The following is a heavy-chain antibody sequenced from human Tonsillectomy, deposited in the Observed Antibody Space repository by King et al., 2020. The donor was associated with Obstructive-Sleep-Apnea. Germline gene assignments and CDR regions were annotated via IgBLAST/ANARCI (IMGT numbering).Heavy chain of an antibody. J-gene: IGHJ4*02. Sequence: VQLVESGGGLVKPGGSLRLSCAASGFTFTNAWMSWVRQAPGKGLEWVGRIKTKTDGGTTDYAAPVKGRFTISRDDSKNTLYLQIYSLKTDVTAVYYCTTVQWELLGLIDYWGQGTLVTVSS. CDR1: GFTFTNAW. D-gene: IGHD1-26*01. CDR3: TTVQWELLGLIDY. V-gene: IGHV3-15*01. CDR2: IKTKTDGGTT.